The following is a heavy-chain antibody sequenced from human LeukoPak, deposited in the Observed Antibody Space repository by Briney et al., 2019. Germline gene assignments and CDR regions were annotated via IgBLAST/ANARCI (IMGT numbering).Heavy chain of an antibody. CDR2: IIPIFGTA. V-gene: IGHV1-69*13. CDR3: ARDAVQYSSGYDFDY. CDR1: GGTFSSYA. D-gene: IGHD6-19*01. J-gene: IGHJ4*02. Sequence: SVKVSCTASGGTFSSYAISWVRQAPGQGLEWMGGIIPIFGTANYAQKFQGRVTITADESTSTAYMELSSLRSEDTAVYYCARDAVQYSSGYDFDYWGQGTLVTVSS.